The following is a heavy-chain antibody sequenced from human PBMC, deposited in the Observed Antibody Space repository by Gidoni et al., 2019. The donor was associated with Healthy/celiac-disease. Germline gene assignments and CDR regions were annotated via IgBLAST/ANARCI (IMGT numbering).Heavy chain of an antibody. D-gene: IGHD4-17*01. CDR3: AKSPRTTVTTPFDY. CDR1: GFTFSSYA. CDR2: ISGSGGST. V-gene: IGHV3-23*01. J-gene: IGHJ4*02. Sequence: EVQLLESGGGVVQPGGALRRSGAASGFTFSSYAMSWVRQAPGKGLGWVSAISGSGGSTYYAASVKGRFTISRDNSKNTLYLQMNSLRAEDTAVYYCAKSPRTTVTTPFDYWGQGTLVTVSS.